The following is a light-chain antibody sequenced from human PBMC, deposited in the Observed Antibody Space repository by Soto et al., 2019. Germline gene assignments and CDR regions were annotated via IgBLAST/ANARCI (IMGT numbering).Light chain of an antibody. J-gene: IGKJ5*01. CDR3: QQYNNWPPIT. Sequence: EFLFTQSPATLSWSAGGSASRAFLPSQSVSSNLAWYQQKPGQAPRLLIYGASTRATGIPARFSGSGSGTEFTLTISSLQSEDFAVYCCQQYNNWPPITFGQGTRLEIK. CDR2: GAS. CDR1: QSVSSN. V-gene: IGKV3D-15*01.